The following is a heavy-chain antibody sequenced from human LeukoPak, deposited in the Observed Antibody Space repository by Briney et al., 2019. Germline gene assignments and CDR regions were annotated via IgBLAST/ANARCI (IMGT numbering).Heavy chain of an antibody. CDR2: ISSSSSYI. D-gene: IGHD6-19*01. V-gene: IGHV3-21*01. J-gene: IGHJ4*02. CDR1: GFTFSSYS. CDR3: ASQGAGTEGLDY. Sequence: GGSLRLSCAASGFTFSSYSMNWVRQAPGKGLEWVSSISSSSSYIYYANSVKGRFTISRDNAKNSLYLQMNSLRAEDTAVYYCASQGAGTEGLDYWGQGTLVTVSS.